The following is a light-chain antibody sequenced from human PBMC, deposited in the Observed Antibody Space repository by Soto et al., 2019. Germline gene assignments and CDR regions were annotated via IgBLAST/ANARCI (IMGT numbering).Light chain of an antibody. J-gene: IGLJ1*01. CDR1: SSDVGGYYF. CDR2: DVT. V-gene: IGLV2-14*03. Sequence: QSVLTQPASVSGSHGQSITISCTGTSSDVGGYYFVSWYQQQPGKAPKLVIYDVTNRPSGVSNRFSGSKSGNTASLTISGLQAEDEADYYCSSYTTISPLYVFGTGTKVTVL. CDR3: SSYTTISPLYV.